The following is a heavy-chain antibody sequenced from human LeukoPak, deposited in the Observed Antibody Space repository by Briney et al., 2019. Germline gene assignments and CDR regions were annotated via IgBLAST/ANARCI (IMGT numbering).Heavy chain of an antibody. D-gene: IGHD3-22*01. CDR2: IRGTGSST. Sequence: GGSLRLSCGASGFTFSSYAMAWVRQAPGKGLEWVSAIRGTGSSTYYADSVKGRFTISRDNAKNSLYLQMNSLRAEDTAVYYCARADYYDSSGYYHAAFDIWGQGTMVTVSS. CDR1: GFTFSSYA. V-gene: IGHV3-23*01. CDR3: ARADYYDSSGYYHAAFDI. J-gene: IGHJ3*02.